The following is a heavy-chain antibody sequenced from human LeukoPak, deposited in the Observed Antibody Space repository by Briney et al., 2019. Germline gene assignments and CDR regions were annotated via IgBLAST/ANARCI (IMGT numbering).Heavy chain of an antibody. V-gene: IGHV3-21*04. J-gene: IGHJ3*02. CDR3: AKDSMGLLSQQWLVNPHFINAFDI. D-gene: IGHD6-19*01. CDR2: ISTSSSYI. Sequence: PGGSLRLSCAAYGFTFSSYSMNWVRQAPGKGLEWVSFISTSSSYIYYADSVKGRFTISRDNSKNTLYLQMNSLRAEDTAVYYCAKDSMGLLSQQWLVNPHFINAFDIWGQGTMVTVSS. CDR1: GFTFSSYS.